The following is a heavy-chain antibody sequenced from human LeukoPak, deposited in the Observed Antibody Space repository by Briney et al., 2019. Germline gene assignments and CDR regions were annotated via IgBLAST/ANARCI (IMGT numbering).Heavy chain of an antibody. CDR2: IGGNNNYI. V-gene: IGHV3-21*01. CDR3: ARRFGQSGPYYFDY. D-gene: IGHD3-10*01. J-gene: IGHJ4*02. Sequence: GGSLRLSCAASGFTFSSYTMNWVRQAPGKGLEWVSSIGGNNNYIYYADSVNGRSTISRDNAKNSLYLQMNSLRAEDTAVYYCARRFGQSGPYYFDYWGQGTLVTVSS. CDR1: GFTFSSYT.